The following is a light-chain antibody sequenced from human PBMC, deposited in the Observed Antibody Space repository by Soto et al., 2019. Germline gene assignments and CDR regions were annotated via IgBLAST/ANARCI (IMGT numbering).Light chain of an antibody. Sequence: QSALTQPASVSGSPGQSITISCTGTSDDVGGYNYVSWYQQHSGKAPKLMIYDVSKRPSGVPDRFSGSKSGNTASLTISGLQAEDEADYYCCSYAGSYTLVFGGGTKVTVL. J-gene: IGLJ2*01. V-gene: IGLV2-11*01. CDR1: SDDVGGYNY. CDR2: DVS. CDR3: CSYAGSYTLV.